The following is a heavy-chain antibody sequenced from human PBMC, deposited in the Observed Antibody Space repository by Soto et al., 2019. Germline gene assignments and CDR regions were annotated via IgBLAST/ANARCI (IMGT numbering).Heavy chain of an antibody. CDR3: AHKANYDILTGYYLSFDY. D-gene: IGHD3-9*01. CDR1: GFSLSTSGVG. V-gene: IGHV2-5*02. J-gene: IGHJ4*02. CDR2: IYWDDDK. Sequence: QITLKESGPTLVKPTQTLTLTCTFSGFSLSTSGVGVGWIRQPPGKALEWLALIYWDDDKRYSPSLKSRLTITKDTSKNQVVLTMTNMDHVDTATYYCAHKANYDILTGYYLSFDYWGQGTLVTVSS.